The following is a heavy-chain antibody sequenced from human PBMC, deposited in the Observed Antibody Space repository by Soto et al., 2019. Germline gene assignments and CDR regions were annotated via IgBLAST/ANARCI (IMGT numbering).Heavy chain of an antibody. CDR1: GGSLSGYY. J-gene: IGHJ4*02. D-gene: IGHD3-16*01. CDR3: ARHGGYYFDY. V-gene: IGHV4-34*01. Sequence: QVQLQQWGAGLLKPSETLSLTCAVYGGSLSGYYWSWIRQPPGKGLEWMGEVKHSGNTIYNPSLKSRVTISVDTSANQFSLKLSSVTAADTAVYYCARHGGYYFDYWGQETLVTVSS. CDR2: VKHSGNT.